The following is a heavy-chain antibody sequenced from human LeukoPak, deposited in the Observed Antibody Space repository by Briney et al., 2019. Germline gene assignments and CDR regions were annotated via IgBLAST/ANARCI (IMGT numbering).Heavy chain of an antibody. CDR3: AKLHNLNCDY. CDR2: ISGSGGTT. CDR1: GFTFSDYA. V-gene: IGHV3-23*01. D-gene: IGHD1-14*01. Sequence: GGSLRLSCAASGFTFSDYAMSWVRQAPGTGLEWVSTISGSGGTTYYADSVKGRFTTSRDNSKNTLYLQMNSLRPEDSAVYYCAKLHNLNCDYWGLGTLATVSS. J-gene: IGHJ4*02.